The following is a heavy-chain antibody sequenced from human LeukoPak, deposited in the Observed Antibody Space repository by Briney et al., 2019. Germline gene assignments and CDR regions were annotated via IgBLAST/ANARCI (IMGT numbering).Heavy chain of an antibody. CDR3: ARDRMTTVTTFAFDI. CDR1: GFTFSSYS. Sequence: GGSLRLSCAASGFTFSSYSMNWVRQAPGKGLEWVSYISSSSSTIYYADSVKGRFTISRDNAKNSLYLQMNSLRAEDTAVYYCARDRMTTVTTFAFDIWGQGTMVTVSS. V-gene: IGHV3-48*01. D-gene: IGHD4-17*01. J-gene: IGHJ3*02. CDR2: ISSSSSTI.